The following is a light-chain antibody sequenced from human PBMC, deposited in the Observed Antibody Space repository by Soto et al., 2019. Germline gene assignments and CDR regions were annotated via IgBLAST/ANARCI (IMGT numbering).Light chain of an antibody. V-gene: IGKV3-11*01. CDR2: DAS. J-gene: IGKJ4*01. CDR1: QSVSSY. CDR3: QQRSNWPLT. Sequence: EIVMTQSPATLSVSPGERATLSCRASQSVSSYLGWYQQKPGQAPRLLIYDASNRATGIPARFSGSGSETDFTLTISSLEPEDFAVYFCQQRSNWPLTFGGGTKVDIK.